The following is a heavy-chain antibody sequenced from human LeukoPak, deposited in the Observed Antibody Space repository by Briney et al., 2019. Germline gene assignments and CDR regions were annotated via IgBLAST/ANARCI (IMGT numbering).Heavy chain of an antibody. Sequence: GGSLRLSCAASGFSFSSNAMSWVRQAPGKGLEWVSGITDSGTTTYYADSVKGRFTISRDNSKNTLYLEMNSLRAEDTAVYYCVKVATLDDWGQGTLVTVSS. CDR2: ITDSGTTT. D-gene: IGHD2-15*01. CDR1: GFSFSSNA. J-gene: IGHJ4*02. V-gene: IGHV3-23*01. CDR3: VKVATLDD.